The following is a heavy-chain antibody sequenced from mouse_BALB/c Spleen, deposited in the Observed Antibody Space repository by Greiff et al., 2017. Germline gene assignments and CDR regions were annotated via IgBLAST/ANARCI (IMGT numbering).Heavy chain of an antibody. Sequence: QVQLKRPGAELVRPGASVKLSCKASGYSFTSYWMNWVKQRPGQGLEWIGMIHPSDSETRLNQKFKDKDTLTVDKSSSTASMQLSSPTSEDSAVYSCARVGGNYIAVFAYRGEGTLGTVSA. CDR2: IHPSDSET. CDR3: ARVGGNYIAVFAY. D-gene: IGHD2-1*01. J-gene: IGHJ3*01. CDR1: GYSFTSYW. V-gene: IGHV1S82*01.